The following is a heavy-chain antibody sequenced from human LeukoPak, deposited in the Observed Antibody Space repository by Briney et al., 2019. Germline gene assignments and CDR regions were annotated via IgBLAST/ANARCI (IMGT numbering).Heavy chain of an antibody. Sequence: ASVKVSCKASGYTFTSYDINWVRQATGQGLEWMGWMNPNSGNTGYAQKFQGRVTMTRDTSTSTVYMELSSLRSEDTAVYYCARARSLTSYDFWSGYYDPLYFDYWGQGTLVTVSS. CDR3: ARARSLTSYDFWSGYYDPLYFDY. CDR2: MNPNSGNT. D-gene: IGHD3-3*01. J-gene: IGHJ4*02. CDR1: GYTFTSYD. V-gene: IGHV1-8*01.